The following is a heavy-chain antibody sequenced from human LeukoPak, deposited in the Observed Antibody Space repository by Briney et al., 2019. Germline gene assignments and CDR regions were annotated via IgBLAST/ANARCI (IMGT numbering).Heavy chain of an antibody. Sequence: PGGSLRLSCAASGFTFSSYGMSWVRQAPGKGLQWVSTISGSGGNTYYVDSVKGRFTVSRDNSKNTPYLQMNSLRAEDTAVYFCAKSLYNPNPPFYSWGPGTLVTVSS. J-gene: IGHJ4*02. CDR2: ISGSGGNT. D-gene: IGHD1-14*01. CDR1: GFTFSSYG. V-gene: IGHV3-23*01. CDR3: AKSLYNPNPPFYS.